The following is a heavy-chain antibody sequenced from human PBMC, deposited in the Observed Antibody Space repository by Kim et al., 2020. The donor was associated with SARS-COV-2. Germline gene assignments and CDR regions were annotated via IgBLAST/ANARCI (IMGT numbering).Heavy chain of an antibody. D-gene: IGHD1-26*01. CDR2: INHSGST. V-gene: IGHV4-34*01. Sequence: SETLSLTCAVYGGSFSGYYWSWIRQPPGKGLEWIGEINHSGSTNYNPSLKSRVTISVDTSKNQFSLKLSSVTAADTAVYYCARRRYSGSYQLRYYFDYWGQGTLVTVSS. J-gene: IGHJ4*02. CDR3: ARRRYSGSYQLRYYFDY. CDR1: GGSFSGYY.